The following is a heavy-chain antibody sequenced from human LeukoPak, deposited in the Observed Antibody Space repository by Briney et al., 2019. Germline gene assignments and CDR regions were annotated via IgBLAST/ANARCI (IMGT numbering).Heavy chain of an antibody. Sequence: PGVSLRLSCAASGFTFRNYAMGWVRQAPGKGLEWVSTSSGSGDDTYYADSVKGRFTIYRDNSKNTLYLQMSGLRAEDTAVYYCAKFRGIPTTVTQDWGQGTLVTVSS. CDR3: AKFRGIPTTVTQD. J-gene: IGHJ1*01. CDR2: SSGSGDDT. V-gene: IGHV3-23*01. CDR1: GFTFRNYA. D-gene: IGHD4-17*01.